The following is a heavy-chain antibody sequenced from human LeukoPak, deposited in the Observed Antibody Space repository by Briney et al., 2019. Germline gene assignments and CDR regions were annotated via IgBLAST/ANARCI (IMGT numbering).Heavy chain of an antibody. J-gene: IGHJ4*02. D-gene: IGHD2/OR15-2a*01. Sequence: ASVKVSCKLSGYSLTKLSMHWVRQAPGKGLEWMGGFDPEEGETLKAQKFQGRVTMTEDTFTDTAYMELSGLRSEDTAVYYCATSVDGLVTIRTYFEHWGQGTLTTVSS. V-gene: IGHV1-24*01. CDR2: FDPEEGET. CDR3: ATSVDGLVTIRTYFEH. CDR1: GYSLTKLS.